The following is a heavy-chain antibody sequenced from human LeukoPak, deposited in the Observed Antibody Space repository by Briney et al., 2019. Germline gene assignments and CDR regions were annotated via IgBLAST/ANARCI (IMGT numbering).Heavy chain of an antibody. V-gene: IGHV4-4*09. CDR2: IYTSGST. D-gene: IGHD1-14*01. CDR1: GGSISSYY. Sequence: SETLSLTCSVSGGSISSYYWSWIRQPPGKGLEWIGHIYTSGSTNYNPSLKSRVTVSIDTSKNQFSLKLSSVTAADTAVYYCARTGGRTKYYIDVWGKGTTVTVSS. CDR3: ARTGGRTKYYIDV. J-gene: IGHJ6*03.